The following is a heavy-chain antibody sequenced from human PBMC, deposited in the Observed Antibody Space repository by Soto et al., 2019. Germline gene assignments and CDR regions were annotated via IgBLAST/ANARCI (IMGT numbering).Heavy chain of an antibody. Sequence: GGSLRLSCAASGFTFSSYSMNWVRQAPGKGLEWVSSISSSSSYIYYADSVKGRFTISRDNAKNSLYLQMNSLRAEDTAVYYCARLRENKAMVFGGWFDPWGQGTLVTVSS. D-gene: IGHD5-18*01. J-gene: IGHJ5*02. CDR3: ARLRENKAMVFGGWFDP. CDR2: ISSSSSYI. CDR1: GFTFSSYS. V-gene: IGHV3-21*01.